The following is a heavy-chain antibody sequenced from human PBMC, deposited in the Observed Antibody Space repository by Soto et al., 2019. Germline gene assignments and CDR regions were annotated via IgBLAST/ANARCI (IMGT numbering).Heavy chain of an antibody. J-gene: IGHJ4*02. Sequence: PGGSLRLSCTASGFTFGDDAVSWFRQAPGKGLEWVGFIKSQAYGGTKEYAASVKGRFTISRDDSKSIAYLQMNSLKTEDTAVYYCTRAYALLTGYKTDYWGQGALVTVSS. D-gene: IGHD3-9*01. CDR1: GFTFGDDA. CDR2: IKSQAYGGTK. V-gene: IGHV3-49*03. CDR3: TRAYALLTGYKTDY.